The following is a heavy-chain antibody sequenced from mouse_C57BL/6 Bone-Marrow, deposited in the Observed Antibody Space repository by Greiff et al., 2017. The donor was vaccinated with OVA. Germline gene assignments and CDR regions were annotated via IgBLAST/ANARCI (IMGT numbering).Heavy chain of an antibody. J-gene: IGHJ1*03. V-gene: IGHV1-58*01. CDR2: IYIGNGYT. Sequence: EVQLVESGAELVRPGSSVKMSCKTSGYTFTSYGINWVKQRPGQGLEWIGYIYIGNGYTEYNEKFKGKATLTSDTSSSTAYMQLSSLTSEDSAIYFCARGDYGSSYWYFDVWGTGTTVTVSS. D-gene: IGHD1-1*01. CDR3: ARGDYGSSYWYFDV. CDR1: GYTFTSYG.